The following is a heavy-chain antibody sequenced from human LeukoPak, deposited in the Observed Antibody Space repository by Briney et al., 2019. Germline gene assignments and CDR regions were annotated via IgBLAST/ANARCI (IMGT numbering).Heavy chain of an antibody. CDR2: IYYSGST. V-gene: IGHV4-59*01. D-gene: IGHD3-3*01. Sequence: PSETLSLTCTVSVGSISSYYWSWIRQPPGKGLEWIGYIYYSGSTNYNPSLKSRVTISVDTSKNQFSLKLSSVTAADTAVYYCARDIGGAIFGVVIANWYFDLWGRGTLVTVSS. CDR3: ARDIGGAIFGVVIANWYFDL. CDR1: VGSISSYY. J-gene: IGHJ2*01.